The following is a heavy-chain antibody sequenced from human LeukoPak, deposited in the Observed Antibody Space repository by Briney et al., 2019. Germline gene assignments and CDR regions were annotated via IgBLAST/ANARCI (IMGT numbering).Heavy chain of an antibody. CDR1: GFTFSDHA. CDR2: ISRNGTRT. J-gene: IGHJ4*02. CDR3: VRDSFYTGYDRGFGY. V-gene: IGHV3-64*02. Sequence: GGSLRLSCATSGFTFSDHALHWVRQAPGKGLQYVSAISRNGTRTFYADSVKDRFTISGDNSTKTLYLQMGSLRVEDMGVYYCVRDSFYTGYDRGFGYWGQGTLVTVSS. D-gene: IGHD5-12*01.